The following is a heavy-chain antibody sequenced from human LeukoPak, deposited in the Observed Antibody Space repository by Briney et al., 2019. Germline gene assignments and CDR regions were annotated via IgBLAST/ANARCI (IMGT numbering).Heavy chain of an antibody. CDR2: ISSSSSYI. Sequence: PGGSLRLSCAASGFTFSSYSMNWVRQAPGKGLEWVLSISSSSSYIYYADSVKGRFTISRDNAKNSLYLQMNSLRAEDTAVYYCAGQYCSGGSCYYYGMDVWGQGTTVTVSS. CDR3: AGQYCSGGSCYYYGMDV. J-gene: IGHJ6*02. CDR1: GFTFSSYS. V-gene: IGHV3-21*01. D-gene: IGHD2-15*01.